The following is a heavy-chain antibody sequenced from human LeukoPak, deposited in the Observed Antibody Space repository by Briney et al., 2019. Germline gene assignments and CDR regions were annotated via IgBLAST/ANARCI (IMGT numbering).Heavy chain of an antibody. D-gene: IGHD3-9*01. V-gene: IGHV3-23*01. CDR1: GFTFSSYA. Sequence: GGSLRLSCAASGFTFSSYAMSWVRQAPGKGLEWVSAISGSGGSTYYADSVKGRFTISRDNSKNTLYLQMNSLRAEDTAVYYCARDLGGSLVLRYFDWLLYQPTFDYWGRGTLVTVSS. CDR2: ISGSGGST. CDR3: ARDLGGSLVLRYFDWLLYQPTFDY. J-gene: IGHJ4*02.